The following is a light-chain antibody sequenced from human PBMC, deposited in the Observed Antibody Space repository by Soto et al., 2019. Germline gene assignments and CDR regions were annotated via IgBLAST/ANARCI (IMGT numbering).Light chain of an antibody. CDR1: QSISSW. Sequence: DIQMTQSPSTLPASVGDRVTITCRAGQSISSWLAWYQQKPGKAPKLLIYKASTLESGVPSRFSGSGSGAEFTLTISTLHPNESATYYCEQYDSYPLTLGGGTKVEIK. CDR3: EQYDSYPLT. J-gene: IGKJ4*01. CDR2: KAS. V-gene: IGKV1-5*03.